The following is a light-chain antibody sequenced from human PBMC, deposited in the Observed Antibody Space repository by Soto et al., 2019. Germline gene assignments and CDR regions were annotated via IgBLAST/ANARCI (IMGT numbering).Light chain of an antibody. CDR1: QSVSSN. Sequence: EIVMTQSPATLSVSPGERATLSCRASQSVSSNLAWYQQKPGQAPRLLIYGASTRATGIPARFSGSGSGTEFTLTISSLQAEDVAVYYCQQYYSTLPTFGQGTRLEIK. CDR3: QQYYSTLPT. J-gene: IGKJ5*01. V-gene: IGKV3-15*01. CDR2: GAS.